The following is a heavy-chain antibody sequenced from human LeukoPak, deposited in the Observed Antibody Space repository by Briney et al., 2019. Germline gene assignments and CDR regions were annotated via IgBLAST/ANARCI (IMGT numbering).Heavy chain of an antibody. CDR1: GYSFTNYW. J-gene: IGHJ4*02. CDR3: ARPPSRGYSSSFEY. CDR2: IYPDESNI. V-gene: IGHV5-51*01. D-gene: IGHD2-2*03. Sequence: GESLKISCQGSGYSFTNYWIAWVRQMPGKGLEWMGIIYPDESNIRYSPSFQGQVTISADKSISTAYLQWSSLKASDTAIYYCARPPSRGYSSSFEYWGQGTLVTVSS.